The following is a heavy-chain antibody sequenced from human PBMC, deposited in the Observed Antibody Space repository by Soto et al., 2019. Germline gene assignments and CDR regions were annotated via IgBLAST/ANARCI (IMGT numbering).Heavy chain of an antibody. CDR3: ARDFPDYGDYSLNY. CDR2: INPNSGGT. Sequence: AASVKVSCKASGYTFTGYYMHWVRQAPGQGLEWMGWINPNSGGTNYAQKFQGRVTMTRDTSISTAYMELSRLRSDDTAVYYCARDFPDYGDYSLNYWGQGTLVTVSS. CDR1: GYTFTGYY. D-gene: IGHD4-17*01. V-gene: IGHV1-2*02. J-gene: IGHJ4*02.